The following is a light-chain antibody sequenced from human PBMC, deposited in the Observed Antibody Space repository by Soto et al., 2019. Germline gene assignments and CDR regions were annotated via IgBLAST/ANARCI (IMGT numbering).Light chain of an antibody. V-gene: IGLV2-14*01. Sequence: QSALTQPASVSGSPGQSITISCTGTSSDVGDYNYVSWYQQHPGKAPKLLIDGVSNRPSGISSHFSGSKSGNTASLTISGLQAEDEADYYCSSYTSTNTLIFGGRTKLTVL. CDR3: SSYTSTNTLI. CDR1: SSDVGDYNY. CDR2: GVS. J-gene: IGLJ2*01.